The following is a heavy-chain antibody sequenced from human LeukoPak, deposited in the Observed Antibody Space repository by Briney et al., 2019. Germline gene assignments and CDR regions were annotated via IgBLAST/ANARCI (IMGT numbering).Heavy chain of an antibody. D-gene: IGHD3-22*01. CDR2: IYSGGDT. J-gene: IGHJ4*02. V-gene: IGHV3-66*01. Sequence: GGSLRLSCAASGITVSSNYMSWVRQAPGKGLEWVSVIYSGGDTYYADSVKDRFTISRDNSKSTVYLQMNSLRAEDTAVYYCARDSWDSSGPYRSFDYWGQGTLVTVSS. CDR1: GITVSSNY. CDR3: ARDSWDSSGPYRSFDY.